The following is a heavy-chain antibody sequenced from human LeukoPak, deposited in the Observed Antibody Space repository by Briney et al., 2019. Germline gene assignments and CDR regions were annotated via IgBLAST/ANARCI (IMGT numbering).Heavy chain of an antibody. V-gene: IGHV3-11*01. CDR2: ISSSGTTI. J-gene: IGHJ4*02. CDR1: GFIFSDYY. CDR3: ARSGPYYDFWSGSKAYFDY. D-gene: IGHD3-3*01. Sequence: TGGSLRLSCAASGFIFSDYYMSWIRQAPGKGLEWVSYISSSGTTIYYADSVKGRFTISRDNAKNSLYLQMNSLRAEDTAVYYCARSGPYYDFWSGSKAYFDYWGQGTLVTVSS.